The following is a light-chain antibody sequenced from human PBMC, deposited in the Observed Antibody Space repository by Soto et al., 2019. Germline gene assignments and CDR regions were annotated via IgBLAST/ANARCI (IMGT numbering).Light chain of an antibody. CDR3: QQYGDSLLT. J-gene: IGKJ4*01. CDR2: GAS. CDR1: QSVSSSS. Sequence: ENVLTQSPGTLSLSPGERATLFCRASQSVSSSSLAWYQQKPGQAPRLLIYGASTRATGIPDRFTGSGSGTDFTLTISRLEPEDFAVYYCQQYGDSLLTFGGGTKVDIK. V-gene: IGKV3-20*01.